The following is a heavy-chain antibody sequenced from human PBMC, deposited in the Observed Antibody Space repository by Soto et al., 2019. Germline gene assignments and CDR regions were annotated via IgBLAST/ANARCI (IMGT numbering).Heavy chain of an antibody. CDR1: GFTVSSNY. D-gene: IGHD2-15*01. CDR3: ARAGVEMPKP. J-gene: IGHJ4*02. V-gene: IGHV3-66*01. CDR2: IYTGGGT. Sequence: EVQLVESGGGLVQPGGFVRLSCAASGFTVSSNYLIWVRQAPGKGLEWISVIYTGGGTRYADYVKGRFTISRDTSRNTVYLHMDSLRVEDTAVYYCARAGVEMPKPWGQGTLVTVSS.